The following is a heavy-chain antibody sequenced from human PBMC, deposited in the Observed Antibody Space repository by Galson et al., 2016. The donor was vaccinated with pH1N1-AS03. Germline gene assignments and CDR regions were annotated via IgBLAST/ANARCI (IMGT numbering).Heavy chain of an antibody. CDR2: ISYHGNNK. CDR3: ARETIRAGKFDL. CDR1: GFTFSSHS. V-gene: IGHV3-30-3*01. D-gene: IGHD5-24*01. Sequence: SLRLSCAASGFTFSSHSMHWARQAPDEGLEWVAGISYHGNNKFYAHSVKGRFTISRDSLQNTLDLQMNSLSAEDSAVYFCARETIRAGKFDLWGRGTVVTVSS. J-gene: IGHJ3*01.